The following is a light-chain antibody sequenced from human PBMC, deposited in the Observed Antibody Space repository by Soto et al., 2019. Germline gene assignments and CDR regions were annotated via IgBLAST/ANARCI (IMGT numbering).Light chain of an antibody. CDR2: DAS. CDR1: QSVSSN. CDR3: QQRSNWQGAT. V-gene: IGKV3-15*01. Sequence: EIIMTQSPVTLSVSPGERAALSCRASQSVSSNLAWFQQKPGQAPRLLIYDASSRATGIPARFSGSGSGTEFTLTISSLQSEDFAVYYCQQRSNWQGATFGGGTKVEIK. J-gene: IGKJ4*01.